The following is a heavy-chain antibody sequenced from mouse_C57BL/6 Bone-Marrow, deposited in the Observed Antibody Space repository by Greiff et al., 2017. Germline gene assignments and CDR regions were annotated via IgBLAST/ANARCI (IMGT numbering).Heavy chain of an antibody. CDR3: ARPLRSGFAY. D-gene: IGHD1-1*01. CDR2: IYPRSGNT. CDR1: GYTFTSYG. Sequence: VQLQQSGAELARPGASVKLSCKASGYTFTSYGISWVKQRTGQGLEWIGEIYPRSGNTYYNEKFKGKATLAADKSSSTAYMELRSLTSEDSAVYFCARPLRSGFAYWGQGTLVTVSA. V-gene: IGHV1-81*01. J-gene: IGHJ3*01.